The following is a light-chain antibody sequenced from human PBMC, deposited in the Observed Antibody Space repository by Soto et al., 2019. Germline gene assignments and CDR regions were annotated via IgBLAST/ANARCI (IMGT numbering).Light chain of an antibody. CDR2: GVS. Sequence: QSALTQPPSASGSPGQSVTTSCTGTSSDVGGYDYVSWYQQHPGKAPKLMIYGVSKRPSGVPDRFSGSKSGNTASLTVSGLQAEDEADYYCNSYAASRNYVFGTGTKLTVL. CDR3: NSYAASRNYV. J-gene: IGLJ1*01. CDR1: SSDVGGYDY. V-gene: IGLV2-8*01.